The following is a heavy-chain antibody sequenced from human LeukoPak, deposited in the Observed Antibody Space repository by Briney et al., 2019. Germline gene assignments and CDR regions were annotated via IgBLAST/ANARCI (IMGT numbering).Heavy chain of an antibody. Sequence: ASVKVSCKASGGTFSSYAISWVRQAPGQGLEWMGGIIPIFGTANYAQKFQGRVTITADESTSTVYMELSSLRSEDTAVYYCARGSTVTDTLYYYYGMDVWGQGTTVTVSS. CDR1: GGTFSSYA. CDR2: IIPIFGTA. V-gene: IGHV1-69*13. D-gene: IGHD4-17*01. J-gene: IGHJ6*02. CDR3: ARGSTVTDTLYYYYGMDV.